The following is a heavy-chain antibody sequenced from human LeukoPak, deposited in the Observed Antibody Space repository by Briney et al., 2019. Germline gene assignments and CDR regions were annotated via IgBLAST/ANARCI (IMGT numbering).Heavy chain of an antibody. J-gene: IGHJ6*02. CDR1: GGSIYSPNW. Sequence: SATLSLTCVVSGGSIYSPNWWTWVRQPPGKGLEWIGEVSHTGRTNYHPSLQSRVTISLDESKNHFSLRVTSMTAADTAVYYCASQKPDTSRILFYYGMDVWGQGTTVTVSS. V-gene: IGHV4/OR15-8*01. D-gene: IGHD2-15*01. CDR2: VSHTGRT. CDR3: ASQKPDTSRILFYYGMDV.